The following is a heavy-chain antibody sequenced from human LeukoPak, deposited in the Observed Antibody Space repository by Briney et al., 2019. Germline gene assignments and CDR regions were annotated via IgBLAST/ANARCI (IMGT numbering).Heavy chain of an antibody. J-gene: IGHJ4*02. CDR3: TKVEWELPRN. V-gene: IGHV3-49*04. D-gene: IGHD1-26*01. CDR2: IRSKTYGGTT. CDR1: GFIFGAYA. Sequence: GGSLRLSCTASGFIFGAYAMSWVRQAPGKGLEWVGFIRSKTYGGTTEYDASVKDRFTISRDDSKSIAYLQMNSLKTEDTGVYYCTKVEWELPRNWGQGTLVTVST.